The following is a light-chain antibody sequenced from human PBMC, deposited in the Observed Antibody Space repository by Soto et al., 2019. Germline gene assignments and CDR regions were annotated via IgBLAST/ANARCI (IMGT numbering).Light chain of an antibody. CDR2: DAS. V-gene: IGKV1-33*01. Sequence: DIQMTQSPSSLSASVGDRVTITCQASQDISNRLNWYQQKPGKAPKLLINDASNLEAGVPSRFSGSGSGTDFTFTISSLQPEDIATYYWQQYVNLVTFGGGTKLEIK. J-gene: IGKJ4*01. CDR1: QDISNR. CDR3: QQYVNLVT.